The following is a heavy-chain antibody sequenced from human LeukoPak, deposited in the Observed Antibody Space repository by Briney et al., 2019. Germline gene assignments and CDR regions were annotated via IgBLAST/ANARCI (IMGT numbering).Heavy chain of an antibody. V-gene: IGHV3-11*04. D-gene: IGHD3-3*01. CDR2: ISSSGSTI. Sequence: PGGSLRLSCAASGFTFSDYYMSWIRQAPGKGLEWVSYISSSGSTIYYADSVKGRFTISRNNAKNSLYLQMNSLRAEDTAVYYCARDPDYDFWSGYPVPYFDYWGQGTLVTVSS. CDR3: ARDPDYDFWSGYPVPYFDY. CDR1: GFTFSDYY. J-gene: IGHJ4*02.